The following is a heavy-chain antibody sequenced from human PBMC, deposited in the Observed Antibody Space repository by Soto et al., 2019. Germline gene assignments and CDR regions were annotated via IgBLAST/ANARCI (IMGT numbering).Heavy chain of an antibody. V-gene: IGHV3-23*01. D-gene: IGHD6-13*01. CDR1: GFTFSSYA. CDR3: AKDIRQAGRCLDY. Sequence: EVQLLESGGGLVQPGGSLRLSCAASGFTFSSYAMSWVRQVPGKGLEWVSSISGSGASRYYADSVEGRFTISRDNSKNTMHLQMNSLRAEYTATYYCAKDIRQAGRCLDYWGQGILVTVSS. CDR2: ISGSGASR. J-gene: IGHJ4*02.